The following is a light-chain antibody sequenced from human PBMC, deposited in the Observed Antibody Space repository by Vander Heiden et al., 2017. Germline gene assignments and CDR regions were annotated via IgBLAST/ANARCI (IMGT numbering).Light chain of an antibody. CDR1: QSISSY. Sequence: DIQMTQSPSSLSASVGDRVTITCRASQSISSYLNWYQQKPGKAPKLLIYDASSLQSGVPSRFSGSGSGTDFTLTISSLQPEDFATYYCQQSYNTPPTFGQGTKVEIK. J-gene: IGKJ1*01. CDR2: DAS. CDR3: QQSYNTPPT. V-gene: IGKV1-39*01.